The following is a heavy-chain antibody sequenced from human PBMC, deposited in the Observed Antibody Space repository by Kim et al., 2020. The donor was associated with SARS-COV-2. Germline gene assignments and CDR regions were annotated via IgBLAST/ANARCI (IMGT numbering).Heavy chain of an antibody. D-gene: IGHD6-19*01. CDR2: IYRSGST. CDR1: GFTVRSTY. V-gene: IGHV3-53*01. J-gene: IGHJ4*02. Sequence: GGSLRLSCAASGFTVRSTYMSWVRQAPGKGLEWVSIIYRSGSTYYADSVRGRFTISRDNSKNTVYLQMSSLRAEDTAIYYCAKGYTSGLSLVDQWGRGTLVTVSP. CDR3: AKGYTSGLSLVDQ.